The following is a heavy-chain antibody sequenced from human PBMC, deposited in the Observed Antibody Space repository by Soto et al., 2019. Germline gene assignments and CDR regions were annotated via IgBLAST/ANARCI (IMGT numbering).Heavy chain of an antibody. CDR3: ARDRRHNCSGGSCYLLAY. D-gene: IGHD2-15*01. J-gene: IGHJ4*02. CDR1: GYTFTSYG. CDR2: ISAYNSNT. V-gene: IGHV1-18*01. Sequence: ASVKVSCKASGYTFTSYGISWVRQAPGQGLEWMGWISAYNSNTNYAQKLQGRVTMTTDTSTSTAYMELRSLRSDDTAVYYCARDRRHNCSGGSCYLLAYWGQGTLVTVSS.